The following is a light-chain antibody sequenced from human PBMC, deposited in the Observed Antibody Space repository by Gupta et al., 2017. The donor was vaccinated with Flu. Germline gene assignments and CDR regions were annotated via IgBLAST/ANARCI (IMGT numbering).Light chain of an antibody. J-gene: IGKJ3*01. CDR2: DAS. Sequence: EIVLTQSPATLSLSPGERATLSCGASQSVSNYLAWYQQKPGQAPRLLIYDASNRATGIPARFSGSGSGTDFTLTISSLEPEDFAVYYCQQRSNWLRTFGPGTKVDIK. CDR3: QQRSNWLRT. CDR1: QSVSNY. V-gene: IGKV3-11*01.